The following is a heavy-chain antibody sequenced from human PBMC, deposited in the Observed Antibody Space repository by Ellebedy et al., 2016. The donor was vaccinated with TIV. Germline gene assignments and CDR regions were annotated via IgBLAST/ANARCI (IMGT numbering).Heavy chain of an antibody. D-gene: IGHD2-2*03. J-gene: IGHJ4*02. V-gene: IGHV1-69*13. Sequence: SVKVSXXASGYTVPTFYMHWVRQAPGQGLEWVGAIMIDTPNYAQKFQGRVTITAEESTSTVYLDLRSLRSEDSGVYYCARELDLPYDYWGQGTLVTVSS. CDR2: IMIDTP. CDR1: GYTVPTFY. CDR3: ARELDLPYDY.